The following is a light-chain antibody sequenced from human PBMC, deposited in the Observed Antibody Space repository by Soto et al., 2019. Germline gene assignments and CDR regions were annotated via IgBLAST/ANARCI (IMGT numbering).Light chain of an antibody. CDR2: AAS. CDR3: PRYNSVPPVT. V-gene: IGKV1-27*01. J-gene: IGKJ3*01. Sequence: DIQMTQSPSSLSASVGDRVTITCRASQGISNYLAWYQQQPGKPPKLLMYAASTLQSGVPSRFSGSGSGTDFTLTISSLQPEDVATYYCPRYNSVPPVTFGPGTKVNL. CDR1: QGISNY.